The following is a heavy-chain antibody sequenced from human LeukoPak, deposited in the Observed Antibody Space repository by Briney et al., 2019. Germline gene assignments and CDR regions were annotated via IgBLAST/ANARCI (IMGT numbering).Heavy chain of an antibody. Sequence: PGGSLRLSCAASGFTFSSYSMNWVRQAPGKGLEWVSSISSSSSYIYYADSVKGRFTISRDNAKNSLYLQMNSLRAEDTAVYYYARPQTTVTTLFDYWGQGTLVTVSS. V-gene: IGHV3-21*01. CDR2: ISSSSSYI. CDR1: GFTFSSYS. J-gene: IGHJ4*02. CDR3: ARPQTTVTTLFDY. D-gene: IGHD4-17*01.